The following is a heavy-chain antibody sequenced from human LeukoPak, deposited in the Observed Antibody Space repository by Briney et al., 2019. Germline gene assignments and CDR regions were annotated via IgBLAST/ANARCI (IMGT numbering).Heavy chain of an antibody. D-gene: IGHD6-19*01. V-gene: IGHV4-4*02. J-gene: IGHJ4*02. CDR3: ASITVAGYYFDY. Sequence: SSETLSLTCAASGGSISSSNWWSWVRQPPEKGLEWIGEIYHSGSTNYNPSLKSRVTISVDKSKNQFSLKLSSVTAADTAVYYCASITVAGYYFDYWGQGTLVTVSS. CDR1: GGSISSSNW. CDR2: IYHSGST.